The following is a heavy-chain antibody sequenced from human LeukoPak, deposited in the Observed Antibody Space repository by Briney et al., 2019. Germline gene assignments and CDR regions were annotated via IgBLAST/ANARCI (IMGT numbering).Heavy chain of an antibody. V-gene: IGHV3-7*01. CDR3: ARDVGEGRTGIQLWLTRGYYFDY. D-gene: IGHD5-18*01. CDR1: GFTFSTYW. J-gene: IGHJ4*02. CDR2: IKQDGSEK. Sequence: GGCLRLSCATSGFTFSTYWMSWVRQAPGKGLEWVANIKQDGSEKYYVDSVKGRFTISRDNAKNSLYLQMNSLRAEDTAVYYCARDVGEGRTGIQLWLTRGYYFDYWGQGTLVTVSS.